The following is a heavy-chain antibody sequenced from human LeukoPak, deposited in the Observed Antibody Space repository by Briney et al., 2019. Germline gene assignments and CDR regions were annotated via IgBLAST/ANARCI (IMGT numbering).Heavy chain of an antibody. J-gene: IGHJ6*04. CDR3: ASTARNYYYYGMDV. Sequence: ASVKVSCKASGGTFSSYAISWVRQAPGQGLEWMGGIIPIFGTANYAQKFQGRVTITADESTSTAYMELSSLRSEDTAVYYCASTARNYYYYGMDVWGKGTRSPSPQ. CDR2: IIPIFGTA. V-gene: IGHV1-69*01. CDR1: GGTFSSYA. D-gene: IGHD2-21*02.